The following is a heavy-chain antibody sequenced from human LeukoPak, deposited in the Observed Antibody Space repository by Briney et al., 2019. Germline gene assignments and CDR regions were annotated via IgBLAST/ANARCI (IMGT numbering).Heavy chain of an antibody. V-gene: IGHV3-7*01. CDR3: GREGAQRHWQLCCWD. CDR1: GLTFSSFW. CDR2: IREDGSKT. D-gene: IGHD3-10*02. J-gene: IGHJ4*02. Sequence: GRSLRLYCAASGLTFSSFWMSWLRQASGKGLEWVANIREDGSKTVYADSVKGRFTISRDNAKNSLYLQMNSLRDEDTAVYYCGREGAQRHWQLCCWDWGQGTLVTVSS.